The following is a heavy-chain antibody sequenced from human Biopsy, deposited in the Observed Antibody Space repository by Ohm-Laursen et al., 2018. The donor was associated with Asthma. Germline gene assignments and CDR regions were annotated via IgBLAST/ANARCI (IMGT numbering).Heavy chain of an antibody. J-gene: IGHJ4*02. CDR2: ISYTGSA. V-gene: IGHV4-39*01. D-gene: IGHD7-27*01. Sequence: ESLRLSCSASGFTFRDYYMTWIRQPPGKGLEWMGSISYTGSAYHNPSLKSRVTISVDTSKNHFSLKLSSVTAADTAVYYCARHWDWGSFFDYWGQGTPVTVSS. CDR3: ARHWDWGSFFDY. CDR1: GFTFRDYY.